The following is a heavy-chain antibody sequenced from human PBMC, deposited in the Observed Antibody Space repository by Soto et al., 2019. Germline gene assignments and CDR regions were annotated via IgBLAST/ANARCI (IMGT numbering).Heavy chain of an antibody. CDR2: IYYSGST. D-gene: IGHD3-3*01. CDR1: GGSISTSSYY. CDR3: ARQMPPLDYDFWSGSETYFDY. Sequence: QLPLQESGPGLVKPSETLSLTCTVSGGSISTSSYYWGWIRQPPGKGLEWIGSIYYSGSTDYNPSLKSRVSISVDRSKNQFCLNLTSVSAADTAVYFCARQMPPLDYDFWSGSETYFDYWGQGTVVIVSS. J-gene: IGHJ4*02. V-gene: IGHV4-39*01.